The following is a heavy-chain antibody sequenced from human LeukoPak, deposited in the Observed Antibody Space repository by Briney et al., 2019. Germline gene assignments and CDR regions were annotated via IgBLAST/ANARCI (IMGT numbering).Heavy chain of an antibody. CDR1: GFTVSSNY. J-gene: IGHJ4*02. CDR2: IYSGGST. V-gene: IGHV3-66*02. Sequence: GRSLRLSCAASGFTVSSNYMSWVRQAPGKGLVWVSVIYSGGSTYYADSVKGRSTISRDNSKNTLYLQMNSLRAEDTAVYYCARDPPLWSVDYWGQGTLVTVSS. D-gene: IGHD3-10*01. CDR3: ARDPPLWSVDY.